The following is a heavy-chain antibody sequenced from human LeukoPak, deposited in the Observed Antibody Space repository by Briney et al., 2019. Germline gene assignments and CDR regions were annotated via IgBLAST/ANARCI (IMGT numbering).Heavy chain of an antibody. D-gene: IGHD3-9*01. J-gene: IGHJ4*02. CDR1: GYTFTSYD. CDR3: ARYDILTGAFDY. CDR2: MNPNSGNT. V-gene: IGHV1-8*01. Sequence: ASVKVSCKASGYTFTSYDINWVRQATGQGLEWMGWMNPNSGNTGYAQKFQGRVTMTRDTSISTAYMELSRLRSDDTAVYYCARYDILTGAFDYWGQGTLATVSS.